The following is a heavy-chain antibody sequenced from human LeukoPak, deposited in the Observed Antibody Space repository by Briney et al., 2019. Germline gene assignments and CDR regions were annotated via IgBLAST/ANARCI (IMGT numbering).Heavy chain of an antibody. CDR2: IIPILGIA. J-gene: IGHJ4*02. Sequence: ASVKVSCKASGGTFSSYAISWVRQAPGQGLEWMGRIIPILGIANYAQKFQGRVTITADKSTSTAYMELSSLRSEDTAVYYCASQYDFWSGYYSAFYYWGQGTLVTVSS. D-gene: IGHD3-3*01. CDR3: ASQYDFWSGYYSAFYY. V-gene: IGHV1-69*04. CDR1: GGTFSSYA.